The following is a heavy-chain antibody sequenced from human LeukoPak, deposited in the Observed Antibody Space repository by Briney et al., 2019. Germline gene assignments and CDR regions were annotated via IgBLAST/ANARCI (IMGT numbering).Heavy chain of an antibody. CDR1: GFTFSGYW. D-gene: IGHD5-18*01. CDR3: ARDGVGASYYY. J-gene: IGHJ4*02. CDR2: IKSDGSIK. V-gene: IGHV3-74*01. Sequence: PGGPLRLSCAASGFTFSGYWMHWVRKAPGKGLVGFSRIKSDGSIKSYADSVKGRFTISRDNAKSTLYLQMSSLRAEDTAVYYCARDGVGASYYYWGQGTLVTVSS.